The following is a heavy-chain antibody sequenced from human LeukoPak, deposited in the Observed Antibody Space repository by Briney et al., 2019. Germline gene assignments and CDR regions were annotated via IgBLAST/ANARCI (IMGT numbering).Heavy chain of an antibody. CDR3: ARDQDYGDFFDY. D-gene: IGHD4-17*01. V-gene: IGHV4-34*01. CDR1: GGSFSGYY. CDR2: INHSGST. Sequence: SETLSLTCAVYGGSFSGYYWSWIRQPPGKGLEWIGEINHSGSTNYNPSLKSRVTISVDTSKNQFSLKLSSVTAADTAVYYCARDQDYGDFFDYWGQGTLVTVSS. J-gene: IGHJ4*02.